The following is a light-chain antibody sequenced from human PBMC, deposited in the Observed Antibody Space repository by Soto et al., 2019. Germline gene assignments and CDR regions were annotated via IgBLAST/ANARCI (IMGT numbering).Light chain of an antibody. J-gene: IGKJ1*01. Sequence: IQMTQSPSSLSATVGDRVTITCRASQSISTYLNWYQQKPGKAPKLLIYKASSLESGVPSRFSGSGSGTEFTLTISNLQPDDFATYYCQQYNSYWTFGQGTKVDIK. CDR3: QQYNSYWT. V-gene: IGKV1-5*03. CDR2: KAS. CDR1: QSISTY.